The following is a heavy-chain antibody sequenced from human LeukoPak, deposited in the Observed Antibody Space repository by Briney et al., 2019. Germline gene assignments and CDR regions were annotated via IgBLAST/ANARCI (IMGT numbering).Heavy chain of an antibody. Sequence: ASETLSLTCTVSGGSISSYYWSWIRQPAGKGLEWIGRIYTSGSTNYNPSLKSRVTMSVDTSKNQFSLKLSSVTAADTAVYYCARGPPDYYDSSPFDYWGQGTLVTVSS. CDR3: ARGPPDYYDSSPFDY. CDR1: GGSISSYY. J-gene: IGHJ4*02. D-gene: IGHD3-22*01. CDR2: IYTSGST. V-gene: IGHV4-4*07.